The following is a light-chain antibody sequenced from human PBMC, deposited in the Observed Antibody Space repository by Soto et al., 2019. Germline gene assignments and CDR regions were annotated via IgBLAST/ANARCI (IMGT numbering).Light chain of an antibody. CDR3: SSYTSSSTLYV. Sequence: QSALTQPASVSGSPGQSITISCTGTRSDVGGYNYVSWYQQHPGKAPKLMIYDVSNRPSGVSNRFSGSKSGNTASLTISGLQAEDEGDYYCSSYTSSSTLYVFGTGTKVTVL. CDR2: DVS. CDR1: RSDVGGYNY. J-gene: IGLJ1*01. V-gene: IGLV2-14*01.